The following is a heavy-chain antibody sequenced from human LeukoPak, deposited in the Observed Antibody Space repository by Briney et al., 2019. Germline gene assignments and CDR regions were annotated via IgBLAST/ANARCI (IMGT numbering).Heavy chain of an antibody. CDR1: GFTFSDYY. Sequence: PGGSLRLSCAVSGFTFSDYYMSWIRQAPGKGLEWVSYISSGGSTISHADSVKGRFTISRDNAENSLYLQMNSLRAEDTTVYYCARRAAAGRCFDHWGQGTLVTVSS. CDR2: ISSGGSTI. CDR3: ARRAAAGRCFDH. D-gene: IGHD6-13*01. J-gene: IGHJ4*02. V-gene: IGHV3-11*01.